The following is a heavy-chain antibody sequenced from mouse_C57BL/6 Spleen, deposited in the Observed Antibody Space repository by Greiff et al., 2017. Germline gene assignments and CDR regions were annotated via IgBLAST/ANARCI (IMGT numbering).Heavy chain of an antibody. Sequence: QVQLKESGAELVKPGASVKISCKASGYAFSSYWMNWVKQRPGKGLEWIGNIYPGDGDTNYNGKFKGKATLTADKSSSTAYMQLSSLTSEDSAVSFCARRCSTPQFCYWGQGATVTGS. D-gene: IGHD1-1*01. CDR1: GYAFSSYW. CDR3: ARRCSTPQFCY. CDR2: IYPGDGDT. J-gene: IGHJ2*01. V-gene: IGHV1-80*01.